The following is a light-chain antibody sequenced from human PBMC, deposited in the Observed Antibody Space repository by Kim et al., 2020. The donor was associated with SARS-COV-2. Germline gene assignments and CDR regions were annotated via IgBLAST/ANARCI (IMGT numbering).Light chain of an antibody. CDR2: QDS. Sequence: VSAGQTASITCSGDKLGDKYACWYQQKPGQSPVLVIYQDSKRPSGIPERCSGSNSGNTATLTISGTQAMDEADYYCQAWDSSTAVFGGGTQLTVL. CDR1: KLGDKY. CDR3: QAWDSSTAV. J-gene: IGLJ2*01. V-gene: IGLV3-1*01.